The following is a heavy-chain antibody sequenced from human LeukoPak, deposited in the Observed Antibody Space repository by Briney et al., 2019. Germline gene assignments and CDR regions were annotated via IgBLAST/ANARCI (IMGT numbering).Heavy chain of an antibody. Sequence: PGGSLRLSCAASGFTFSSYGMHWVRQAPGKGLEWVAVISYDGSNKYYADSVKGRFTISRDNSKNSLYLQMNSLRAEDTAVCYCAKDLSYYGSGSYLVWGQGTLVTVSS. J-gene: IGHJ4*02. D-gene: IGHD3-10*01. CDR1: GFTFSSYG. V-gene: IGHV3-30*18. CDR3: AKDLSYYGSGSYLV. CDR2: ISYDGSNK.